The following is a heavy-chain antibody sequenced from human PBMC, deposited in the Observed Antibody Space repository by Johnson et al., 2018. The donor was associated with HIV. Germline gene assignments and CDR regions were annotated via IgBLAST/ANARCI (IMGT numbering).Heavy chain of an antibody. CDR3: ARGCGGDCAHQEAFDI. D-gene: IGHD2-21*02. J-gene: IGHJ3*02. V-gene: IGHV3-23*03. CDR2: LIYSGGNT. Sequence: VQVLESGGGLVQPGGSLRLSCGASGFTFSNYAMSWVRQAPGKGLEWVSLIYSGGNTYYADSVRGRFTISRDNSKNTLYLQMNNLRAEDTAVYFCARGCGGDCAHQEAFDIWGQGTMVTVSS. CDR1: GFTFSNYA.